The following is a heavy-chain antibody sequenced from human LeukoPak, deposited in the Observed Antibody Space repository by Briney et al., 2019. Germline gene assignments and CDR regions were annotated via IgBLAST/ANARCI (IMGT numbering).Heavy chain of an antibody. CDR3: AKETSADTAMVTDDAFDI. V-gene: IGHV3-23*01. J-gene: IGHJ3*02. Sequence: GGSLRLSCAASGFTFSSYAMSWVRQAPGKGLEWVSAISGSGGSTYYADSVKGRFTISRDNSKNTLYLQMNSLRAEDTAVYYCAKETSADTAMVTDDAFDIWGQGTMVTVSS. CDR2: ISGSGGST. CDR1: GFTFSSYA. D-gene: IGHD5-18*01.